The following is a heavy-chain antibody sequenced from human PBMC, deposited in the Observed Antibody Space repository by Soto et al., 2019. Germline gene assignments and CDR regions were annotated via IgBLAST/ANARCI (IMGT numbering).Heavy chain of an antibody. J-gene: IGHJ6*02. Sequence: GSLELPCAASGFTFSSYALHWVRQAPGKGLEWVAVISYDGSNKYYADSVKGRFTISRDNSKNTLYLQMNRLRAEDTAVYYCARDAVGLLWFGELGGMDVWGQGTKVTVYS. CDR3: ARDAVGLLWFGELGGMDV. V-gene: IGHV3-30-3*01. CDR2: ISYDGSNK. CDR1: GFTFSSYA. D-gene: IGHD3-10*01.